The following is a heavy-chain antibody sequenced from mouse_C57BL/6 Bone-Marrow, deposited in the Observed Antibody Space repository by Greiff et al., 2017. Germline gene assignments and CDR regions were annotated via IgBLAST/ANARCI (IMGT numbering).Heavy chain of an antibody. V-gene: IGHV14-1*01. CDR2: IDPEDGVT. J-gene: IGHJ2*01. CDR3: TAGGYYFDY. CDR1: GFNIKDYY. Sequence: VQLQQSGAELVRPGASVKLSCTASGFNIKDYYMHWVKQRPEQGLEWIGRIDPEDGVTEYAPKFQGKATMTADTSTNPAYLQLSSLTSEDTAVYYCTAGGYYFDYWGQGTTLTVSA.